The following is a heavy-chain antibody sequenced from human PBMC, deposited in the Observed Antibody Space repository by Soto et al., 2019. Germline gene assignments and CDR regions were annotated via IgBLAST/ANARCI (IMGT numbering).Heavy chain of an antibody. J-gene: IGHJ4*02. V-gene: IGHV4-39*01. CDR2: IYYSGST. CDR1: GGSISSSSYY. Sequence: QLQLQESGPGLVKPSETLSLTCTVSGGSISSSSYYWGWIRQPPGKGLEWIGSIYYSGSTYYNPSLKSRVTISVDTSKNQFSLKLSSVTAADTAVYYCARQDIVVVVAASDMYYFDYWGQGTLVTVSS. D-gene: IGHD2-15*01. CDR3: ARQDIVVVVAASDMYYFDY.